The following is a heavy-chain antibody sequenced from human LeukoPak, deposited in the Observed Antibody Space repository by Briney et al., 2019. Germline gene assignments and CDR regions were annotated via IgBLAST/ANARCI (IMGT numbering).Heavy chain of an antibody. CDR1: GFTFSNYA. V-gene: IGHV3-23*01. Sequence: GGSLRLSCAASGFTFSNYAMSWVRQAPGKGLEWVSGISSSGGSTYYADFVKGRFTISRDNSKNTLYLQMNSLRVEDTAVYYCAKDARYSSSINYFDPWGEGTLVSVPS. CDR2: ISSSGGST. CDR3: AKDARYSSSINYFDP. J-gene: IGHJ5*02. D-gene: IGHD6-13*01.